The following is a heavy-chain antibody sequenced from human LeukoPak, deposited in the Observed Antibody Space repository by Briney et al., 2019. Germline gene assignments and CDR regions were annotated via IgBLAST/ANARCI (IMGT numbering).Heavy chain of an antibody. CDR2: ISSNGGST. D-gene: IGHD6-19*01. CDR3: AKDSSGCPDY. J-gene: IGHJ4*02. V-gene: IGHV3-64*04. Sequence: GGSLRLSCSASGFTFSSYAMHWVRQAPGKGLEYVSAISSNGGSTYYADSVKGRFTISRDNSKNTLYLQMNSLRAEDTAVYYCAKDSSGCPDYWGQGTLVTVSS. CDR1: GFTFSSYA.